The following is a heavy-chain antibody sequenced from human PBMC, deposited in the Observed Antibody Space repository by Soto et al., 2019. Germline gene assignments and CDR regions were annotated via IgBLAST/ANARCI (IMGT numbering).Heavy chain of an antibody. CDR1: GGTFSSYA. V-gene: IGHV1-46*01. J-gene: IGHJ6*02. Sequence: ASVKVSCKASGGTFSSYAISWVRQAPGQGLEWMGIINPSGGSTSYAQKFQGRVTMTRDTSISTAYMELSRLRSDDTAVYYCARDLMVRGVYYGMDVWGQGTTVTVSS. CDR2: INPSGGST. CDR3: ARDLMVRGVYYGMDV. D-gene: IGHD3-10*01.